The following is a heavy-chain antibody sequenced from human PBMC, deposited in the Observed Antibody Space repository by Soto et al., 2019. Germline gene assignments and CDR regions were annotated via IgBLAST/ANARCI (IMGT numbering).Heavy chain of an antibody. Sequence: SETLSLTCSVSGVSISSYYWSWIRQTPGKGLEWIGYIYYTGSTKYNPSLASRVTISIETSKKQFSLKLSSATPADTAVYYCARAGGYNYHYDFWGQGTLVTVSS. V-gene: IGHV4-59*01. CDR1: GVSISSYY. D-gene: IGHD1-1*01. J-gene: IGHJ4*02. CDR3: ARAGGYNYHYDF. CDR2: IYYTGST.